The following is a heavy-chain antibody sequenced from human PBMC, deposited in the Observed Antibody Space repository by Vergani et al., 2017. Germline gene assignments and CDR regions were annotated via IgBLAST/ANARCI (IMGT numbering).Heavy chain of an antibody. D-gene: IGHD6-6*01. CDR1: GFTFTSYS. Sequence: EVQLVESGGGLVQPGGSLRLSCAASGFTFTSYSMNWVRQAPGKGLEWVSYISSTSRTIYYADSVKGRFTISRDNAKNSLYLQMNSLRAEDTAVYYCARDLSLSSMGDYWGQGTLVTVSS. J-gene: IGHJ4*02. CDR2: ISSTSRTI. V-gene: IGHV3-48*01. CDR3: ARDLSLSSMGDY.